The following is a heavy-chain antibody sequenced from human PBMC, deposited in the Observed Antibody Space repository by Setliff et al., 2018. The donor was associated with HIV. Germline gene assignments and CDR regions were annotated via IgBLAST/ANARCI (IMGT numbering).Heavy chain of an antibody. D-gene: IGHD3-10*01. J-gene: IGHJ6*03. Sequence: KPSETLSLTCTVSGGSVTPYYWIWVRQPPGKGLERIGYSYYSGSTNYSPSLKSRVTISVDTSKDQFSLNLSSLTAADTAVYYCARGNYFESGTYYKNGDYYYYYYMDVWGKGTTVTVSS. CDR1: GGSVTPYY. V-gene: IGHV4-59*08. CDR3: ARGNYFESGTYYKNGDYYYYYYMDV. CDR2: SYYSGST.